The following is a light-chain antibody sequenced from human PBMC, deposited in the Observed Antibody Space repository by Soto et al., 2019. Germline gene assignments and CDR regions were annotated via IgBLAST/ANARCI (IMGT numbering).Light chain of an antibody. CDR3: QQFGSSLYT. Sequence: EIELTQSPGTLSLSPGERATLSCRASQSVSSSYLAWYQQKPGQAPRLLIYGASPRATGIPDRFSGSGSGTDFTLTINRLEPEDFGVYYCQQFGSSLYTVGQGTNLEIK. V-gene: IGKV3-20*01. J-gene: IGKJ2*01. CDR2: GAS. CDR1: QSVSSSY.